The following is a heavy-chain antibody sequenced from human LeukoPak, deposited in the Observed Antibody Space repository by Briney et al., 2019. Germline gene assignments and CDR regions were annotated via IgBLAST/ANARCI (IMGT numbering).Heavy chain of an antibody. D-gene: IGHD2-15*01. CDR1: GGTFSSYA. V-gene: IGHV1-18*01. Sequence: ASVKVSCKASGGTFSSYAISWVRQAPGQGLEWMGWISTYNGNTNYAQKLQGRVTMTTDTSTSTAYMELRSLRSDDTAVYYCARDAHTYYCSGGSCYRPVGPYFEYWGQGTPVAVSS. J-gene: IGHJ4*02. CDR2: ISTYNGNT. CDR3: ARDAHTYYCSGGSCYRPVGPYFEY.